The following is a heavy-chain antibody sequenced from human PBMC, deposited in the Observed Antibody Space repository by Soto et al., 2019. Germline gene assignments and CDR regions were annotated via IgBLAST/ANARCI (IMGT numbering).Heavy chain of an antibody. D-gene: IGHD1-1*01. J-gene: IGHJ5*02. CDR1: GGSFSGYY. CDR2: INHSGSP. V-gene: IGHV4-34*01. Sequence: SETLSLTCAVYGGSFSGYYWSWLRQPPGKGLEWIGEINHSGSPNYNPSLKSRVTISVDTSKNQFSLKMTSVTAADTAVYYCATANWSHHYFDPWGQGXLVTVPS. CDR3: ATANWSHHYFDP.